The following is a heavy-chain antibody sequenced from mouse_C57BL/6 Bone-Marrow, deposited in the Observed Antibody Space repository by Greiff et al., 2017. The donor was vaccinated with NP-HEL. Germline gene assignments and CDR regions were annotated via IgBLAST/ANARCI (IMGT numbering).Heavy chain of an antibody. CDR2: INPNNGGT. CDR3: ARSLLPMDY. V-gene: IGHV1-18*01. CDR1: GYTFTDYN. Sequence: EVKVVESGPELVKPGASVKIPCKASGYTFTDYNMDWVKQSHGKSLEWIGDINPNNGGTIYNQKFKGKATLTVDKSSSTAYMELRSLTSEDTAVYYCARSLLPMDYWGQGTSVTVSS. J-gene: IGHJ4*01.